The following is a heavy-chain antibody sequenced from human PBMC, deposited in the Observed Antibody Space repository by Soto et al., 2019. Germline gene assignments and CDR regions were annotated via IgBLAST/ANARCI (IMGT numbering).Heavy chain of an antibody. V-gene: IGHV1-69*13. Sequence: VASVKVSCKASGGTFSSYASSGVRQAPGQGLEWMGGIIPIFGTANYAQKFQGRVTITADESTSTAYMELSSLRSEYTAVYYCARGVIDVAATSPDPYKWFDPWGQGNLVTVSS. D-gene: IGHD2-15*01. J-gene: IGHJ5*02. CDR1: GGTFSSYA. CDR2: IIPIFGTA. CDR3: ARGVIDVAATSPDPYKWFDP.